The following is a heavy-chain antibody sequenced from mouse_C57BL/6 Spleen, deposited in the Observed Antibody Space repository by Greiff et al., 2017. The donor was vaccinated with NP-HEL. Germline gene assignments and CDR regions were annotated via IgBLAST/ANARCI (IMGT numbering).Heavy chain of an antibody. CDR2: ISSGSSTI. D-gene: IGHD4-1*02. CDR3: ARSTGTGAMDY. Sequence: EVKVEESGGGLVKPGGSLKLSCAASGFTFSDYGMHWVRQAPEQGLEWVAYISSGSSTIYYADTVKGRFTISRDNAKNTLFLQMTSLRSEDTARYYCARSTGTGAMDYWGQGTSVTVSS. CDR1: GFTFSDYG. V-gene: IGHV5-17*01. J-gene: IGHJ4*01.